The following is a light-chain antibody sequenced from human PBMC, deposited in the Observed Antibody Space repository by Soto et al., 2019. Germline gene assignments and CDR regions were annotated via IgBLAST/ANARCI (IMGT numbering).Light chain of an antibody. J-gene: IGKJ2*01. CDR3: QQDGRSPTFT. Sequence: EIVLTQSPGTLSLSPGDRATLSCRASQSVSSNYLAWYQQKPGQAPRLLIYGASRGAAGIPDRFSGSGSGTDFTLTFSRLETEVFALSFCQQDGRSPTFTFGQGTKLEVK. CDR1: QSVSSNY. CDR2: GAS. V-gene: IGKV3-20*01.